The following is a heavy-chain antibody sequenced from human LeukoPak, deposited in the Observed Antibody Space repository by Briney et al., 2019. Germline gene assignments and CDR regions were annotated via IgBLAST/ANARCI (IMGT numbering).Heavy chain of an antibody. CDR3: ARDSNSSGWLNYYYYYYGMDV. CDR2: INPNSGGT. Sequence: ASAKVSCKASGYTFTGYYMHWVRQAPGQGLEWMGWINPNSGGTNYAQKFQGRVTMTRDTSISTAYMELSRLRSDDTAVYYCARDSNSSGWLNYYYYYYGMDVWGQGTTVTVSS. CDR1: GYTFTGYY. D-gene: IGHD6-19*01. V-gene: IGHV1-2*02. J-gene: IGHJ6*02.